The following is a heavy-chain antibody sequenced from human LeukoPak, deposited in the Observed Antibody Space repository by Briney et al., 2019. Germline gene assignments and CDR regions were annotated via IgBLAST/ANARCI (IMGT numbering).Heavy chain of an antibody. J-gene: IGHJ4*02. Sequence: GGSLRLSCAASGFIFSSCAMSWVRQAPGKGLEWVSIISDSGASTYYADSVKGRFTISRDNSKNTLYLQMNSLRAEDAAVYYCANYPYYDFWSGYSYYFDYWGQGTLVTVSS. V-gene: IGHV3-23*01. CDR2: ISDSGAST. CDR1: GFIFSSCA. CDR3: ANYPYYDFWSGYSYYFDY. D-gene: IGHD3-3*01.